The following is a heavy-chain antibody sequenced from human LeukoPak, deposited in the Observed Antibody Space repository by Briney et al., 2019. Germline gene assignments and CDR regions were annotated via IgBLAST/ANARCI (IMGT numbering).Heavy chain of an antibody. D-gene: IGHD5-24*01. Sequence: GVLRLSCAASGFTFSSYEMNWVRQAPGKGLEWVSYISSSGSTIYYADSVKGRFTISRDSAKNSLYLQMNSLRAEDTAVYYCARTDGYNSPYFDYWGQGTLVTVSS. CDR2: ISSSGSTI. J-gene: IGHJ4*02. CDR1: GFTFSSYE. CDR3: ARTDGYNSPYFDY. V-gene: IGHV3-48*03.